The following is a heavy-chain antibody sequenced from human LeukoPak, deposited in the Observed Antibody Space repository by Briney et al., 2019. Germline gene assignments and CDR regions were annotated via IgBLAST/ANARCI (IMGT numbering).Heavy chain of an antibody. V-gene: IGHV4-59*01. CDR1: GGSFSSYY. D-gene: IGHD2-15*01. Sequence: PSETLSLTCAVYGGSFSSYYWSWIRQPPGKGLEWIGYIYYSGSTNHNPSLKSRVTISVDTSKNQFSLKLSSVTAADTAVYYCARDKVAHCSGGSCYPLGMDVWGQGTTVTVSS. CDR2: IYYSGST. CDR3: ARDKVAHCSGGSCYPLGMDV. J-gene: IGHJ6*02.